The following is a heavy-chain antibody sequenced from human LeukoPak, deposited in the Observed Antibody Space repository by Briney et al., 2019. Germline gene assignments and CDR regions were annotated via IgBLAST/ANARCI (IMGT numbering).Heavy chain of an antibody. D-gene: IGHD6-13*01. V-gene: IGHV3-13*01. Sequence: TGGSLRLSCAASGFTFNSYDMYWVRQVIGKGLEWVSAIDKGPNTYYSDSVKGRFTISRDNVKNFLYLQMNSLRAEDTAVYYCARARERPKQPPDYWGQGTLVTVSS. J-gene: IGHJ4*02. CDR3: ARARERPKQPPDY. CDR2: IDKGPNT. CDR1: GFTFNSYD.